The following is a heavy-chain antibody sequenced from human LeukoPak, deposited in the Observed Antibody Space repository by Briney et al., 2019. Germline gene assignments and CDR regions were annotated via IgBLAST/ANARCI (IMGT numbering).Heavy chain of an antibody. CDR1: GFTFSSYA. J-gene: IGHJ4*02. V-gene: IGHV3-23*01. CDR2: ISGSGGST. Sequence: GGSLRLSCAASGFTFSSYAMSWVRQAPGKGLEWVSAISGSGGSTYYADSVKGRFTISRDNSKNTLYLQMNSLRAEDTAVYYCAKDRSFVVVTAVLDYWGQGTLVTVSS. CDR3: AKDRSFVVVTAVLDY. D-gene: IGHD2-21*02.